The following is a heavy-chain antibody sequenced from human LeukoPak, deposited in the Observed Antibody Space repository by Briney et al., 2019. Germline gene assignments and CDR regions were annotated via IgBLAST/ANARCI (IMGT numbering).Heavy chain of an antibody. Sequence: GGSLRLSCAASGFTFSTYWMHWVRQAPGKGLVWVSRISSGGSDITYADSVKGRFTISRDNAKDTLYLQMDNLSAEDTAVYYCARGGLTVTTPIDYWGQGTLGTVSS. CDR3: ARGGLTVTTPIDY. CDR1: GFTFSTYW. J-gene: IGHJ4*02. CDR2: ISSGGSDI. D-gene: IGHD4-11*01. V-gene: IGHV3-74*01.